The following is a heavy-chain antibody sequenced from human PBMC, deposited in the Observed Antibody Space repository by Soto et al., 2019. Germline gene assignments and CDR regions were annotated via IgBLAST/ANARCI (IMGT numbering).Heavy chain of an antibody. D-gene: IGHD5-18*01. Sequence: QVQLQESGPGLVKPSETLSLTCTVSGGSISSYYWSWIRQPPGKGLEWIGYIYYSGSTNYNPSLKSRVTISVDTSKNQFSLKLSSVTAADTAVYYCARMKIEDTAMVIDYWGQGTLVTVSS. CDR1: GGSISSYY. J-gene: IGHJ4*02. CDR3: ARMKIEDTAMVIDY. V-gene: IGHV4-59*01. CDR2: IYYSGST.